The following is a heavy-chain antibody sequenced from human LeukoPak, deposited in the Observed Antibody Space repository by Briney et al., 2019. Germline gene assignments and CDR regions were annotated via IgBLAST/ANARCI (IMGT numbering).Heavy chain of an antibody. CDR2: ITWNSGSI. CDR3: AKEHSSSWNS. J-gene: IGHJ4*02. CDR1: GFTFSSYG. V-gene: IGHV3-9*01. D-gene: IGHD6-13*01. Sequence: GGSLRLSCAASGFTFSSYGMHWVRQAPGKGLEWVSGITWNSGSIGHADSVKGRFTISRDNAKNSLYLQMNSLRVEDTAFYYCAKEHSSSWNSWGQGTLVTVSS.